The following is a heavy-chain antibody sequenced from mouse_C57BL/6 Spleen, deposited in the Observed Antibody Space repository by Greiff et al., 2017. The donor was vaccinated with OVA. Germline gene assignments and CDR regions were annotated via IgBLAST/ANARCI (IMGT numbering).Heavy chain of an antibody. Sequence: DVKLQESGPGLVKPSQSLSLTCSVTGYSITSGYYWTWIRQFPGNKLEWMGYISYDGSNNYNPSLKNRISITRDTSKNQFFLKLNSVTTEDTATYYCARGGGLLWYFDVWGTGTTVTVSS. J-gene: IGHJ1*03. V-gene: IGHV3-6*01. CDR2: ISYDGSN. D-gene: IGHD2-3*01. CDR1: GYSITSGYY. CDR3: ARGGGLLWYFDV.